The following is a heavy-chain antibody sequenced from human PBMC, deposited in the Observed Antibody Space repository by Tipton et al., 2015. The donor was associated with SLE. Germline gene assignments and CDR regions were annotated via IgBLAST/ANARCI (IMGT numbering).Heavy chain of an antibody. J-gene: IGHJ6*02. V-gene: IGHV4-59*11. CDR3: AGAVGTAAGLRDYWGQGTLVTVSSGMDV. Sequence: LRFSCTVSGGSISSHYWSWIRQAPGKGLEWIGYISNSETTNYNPSLKSRVTISVDTSKNQFSLKLSSVTAADAAMYYCAGAVGTAAGLRDYWGQGTLVTVSSGMDVWGQGTTVTVSS. CDR2: ISNSETT. D-gene: IGHD6-13*01. CDR1: GGSISSHY.